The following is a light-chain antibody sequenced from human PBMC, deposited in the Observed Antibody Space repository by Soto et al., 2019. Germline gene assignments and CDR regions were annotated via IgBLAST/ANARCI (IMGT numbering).Light chain of an antibody. CDR1: QSLSSNY. CDR2: GAS. J-gene: IGKJ1*01. CDR3: QQYDRSPRT. V-gene: IGKV3-20*01. Sequence: EIVLTQSPGTLSLSPGERATLSCRASQSLSSNYLAWYQQKPGQAPRLLIYGASRRATGIPDRFSGSGSGTDFTLTISRLEPEDFALYYCQQYDRSPRTFGQGTKVPIK.